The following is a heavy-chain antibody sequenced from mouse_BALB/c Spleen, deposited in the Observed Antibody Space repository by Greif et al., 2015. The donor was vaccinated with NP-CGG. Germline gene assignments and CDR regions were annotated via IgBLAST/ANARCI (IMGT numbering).Heavy chain of an antibody. CDR1: GYTFTSYY. Sequence: QVQLQQSGAELVKPGASVKLSCKASGYTFTSYYMYWVKQRPGQGLEWIGEINPSNGGTNFNEKFKSKATLTVDKSSSTAYMQLSSLTSEDSAVYYCTRMRDYGWFAYWGQGTLVTVSA. V-gene: IGHV1S81*02. J-gene: IGHJ3*01. CDR3: TRMRDYGWFAY. D-gene: IGHD2-4*01. CDR2: INPSNGGT.